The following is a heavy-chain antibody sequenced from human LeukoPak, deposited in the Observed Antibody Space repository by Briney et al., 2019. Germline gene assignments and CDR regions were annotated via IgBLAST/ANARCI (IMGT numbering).Heavy chain of an antibody. CDR1: GGSVSSGSYY. V-gene: IGHV4-61*01. CDR3: ARADTAMAGDY. Sequence: PSETLSLTCTVSGGSVSSGSYYWSWIRQPPGKGLEWIGYIYYSGSTNYNPSLKSRVTISVDTSKNQFSLKLSSVTAADTAVYYCARADTAMAGDYWGQGTLVTVSS. CDR2: IYYSGST. J-gene: IGHJ4*02. D-gene: IGHD5-18*01.